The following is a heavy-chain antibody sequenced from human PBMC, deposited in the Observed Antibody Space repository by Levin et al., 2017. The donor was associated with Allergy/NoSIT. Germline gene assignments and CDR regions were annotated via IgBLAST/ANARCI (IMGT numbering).Heavy chain of an antibody. V-gene: IGHV4-31*03. CDR1: GGSISSGGYY. J-gene: IGHJ3*02. Sequence: SETLSLTCTVSGGSISSGGYYWSWIRQHPGKGLEWIGYIYYSGSTYYNPSLKSRVTISVDTSKNQFSLKLSSVTAADTAVYYCARAYGDFPPPLNGAFDIWGQGTMVTVSS. CDR3: ARAYGDFPPPLNGAFDI. D-gene: IGHD4-17*01. CDR2: IYYSGST.